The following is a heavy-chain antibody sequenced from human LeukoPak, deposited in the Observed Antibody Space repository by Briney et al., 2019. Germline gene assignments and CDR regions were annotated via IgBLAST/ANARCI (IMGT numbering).Heavy chain of an antibody. CDR2: ISTYNGDT. J-gene: IGHJ4*02. V-gene: IGHV1-18*01. Sequence: ASVRVSCKASGYSFTRYGITWVRQAPGQGLEWMGWISTYNGDTKYAQKFQGRVTMTADTSTSTVFMELRSLRSDDTAVYYCARDPSNTSGWYIYFDYWGQGTLVTVFS. D-gene: IGHD6-19*01. CDR3: ARDPSNTSGWYIYFDY. CDR1: GYSFTRYG.